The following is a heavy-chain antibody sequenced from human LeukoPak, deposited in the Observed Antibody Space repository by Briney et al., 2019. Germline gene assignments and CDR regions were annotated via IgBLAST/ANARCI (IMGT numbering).Heavy chain of an antibody. J-gene: IGHJ4*02. V-gene: IGHV4-39*07. Sequence: PSETLSLTCTVSGGSISSSSYYWSWIRQPPGKGLEWIGNINYSGRTSYNPSLKSRVTILVDTSKNDFSLKLSSVTAADTAVYYCARKPIVSNRWYYFDYWGQGTLVTVSS. CDR2: INYSGRT. CDR3: ARKPIVSNRWYYFDY. D-gene: IGHD2/OR15-2a*01. CDR1: GGSISSSSYY.